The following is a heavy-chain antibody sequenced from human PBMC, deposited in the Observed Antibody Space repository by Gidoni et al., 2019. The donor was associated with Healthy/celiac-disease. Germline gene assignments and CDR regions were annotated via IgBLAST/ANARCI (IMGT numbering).Heavy chain of an antibody. D-gene: IGHD1-26*01. CDR2: IIPIFGTA. CDR1: GGTFSSYA. J-gene: IGHJ6*02. CDR3: AYPRPPSGSYDGGYYYYGMDV. V-gene: IGHV1-69*01. Sequence: QVQLVQFGAEVKKPGSSVKVSCKASGGTFSSYAISWVRQAPGQGLEWMGGIIPIFGTANYAQKFQGRVTITADESTSTAYMELSSLRSEDTAVYYCAYPRPPSGSYDGGYYYYGMDVWGQGTTVTVSS.